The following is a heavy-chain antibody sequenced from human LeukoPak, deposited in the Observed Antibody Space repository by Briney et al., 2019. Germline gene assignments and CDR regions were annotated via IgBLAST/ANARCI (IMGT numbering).Heavy chain of an antibody. CDR3: AKGVWGTYYS. CDR1: GFTFSTNA. CDR2: ITGGGDTT. V-gene: IGHV3-23*01. J-gene: IGHJ4*02. D-gene: IGHD3-16*01. Sequence: GGSLRLSCAASGFTFSTNALYWVRQAPGKELEWVSAITGGGDTTYYADSVKGRFTISRDNSKNMVYLEMNSLRAEDTAVYYCAKGVWGTYYSWGQGTLVTVSS.